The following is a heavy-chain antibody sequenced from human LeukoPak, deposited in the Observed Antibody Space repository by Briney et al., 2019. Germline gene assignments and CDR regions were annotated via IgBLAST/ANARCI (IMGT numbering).Heavy chain of an antibody. CDR1: GGSISSYY. CDR3: ARGGYQLRYNWFDP. V-gene: IGHV4-59*01. Sequence: PSETLSLTCTVSGGSISSYYWSWIRQPPGKGLEWIGYIYYSGSTNYNPSLKSRVTISVDTSKNQFSLKLSSVTAADTAVYYCARGGYQLRYNWFDPWGQGTLVTVSS. J-gene: IGHJ5*02. CDR2: IYYSGST. D-gene: IGHD2-2*01.